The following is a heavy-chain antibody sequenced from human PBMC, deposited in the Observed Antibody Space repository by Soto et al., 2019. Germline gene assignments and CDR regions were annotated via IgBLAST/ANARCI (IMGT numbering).Heavy chain of an antibody. CDR3: VRGQSVLYLDL. Sequence: QVLLVQSGAEVKKPGASVKVSCKSSGYTFTDFYIHWVRQAPGQGLVWVGWINPKNGGINYAQKFQGRVTMTRDTSANTSYMDLNRLNFDDSAIYYCVRGQSVLYLDLWGRGTQVTVSS. V-gene: IGHV1-2*02. J-gene: IGHJ1*01. CDR2: INPKNGGI. CDR1: GYTFTDFY. D-gene: IGHD2-2*02.